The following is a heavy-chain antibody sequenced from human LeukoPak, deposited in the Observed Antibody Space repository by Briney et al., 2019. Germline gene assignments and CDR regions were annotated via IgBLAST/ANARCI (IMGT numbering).Heavy chain of an antibody. CDR2: IWHDGNNK. Sequence: PGRSLRLSCAASGFTFNGYAMHWDRQAPGKGLEWVAVIWHDGNNKYYADSVKGRFTISRDNSKNTVYLQMNSLRAEDTAVYYCARDWMGSTRLAGDYWGQGTLVTVSS. CDR1: GFTFNGYA. D-gene: IGHD2/OR15-2a*01. V-gene: IGHV3-33*01. J-gene: IGHJ4*02. CDR3: ARDWMGSTRLAGDY.